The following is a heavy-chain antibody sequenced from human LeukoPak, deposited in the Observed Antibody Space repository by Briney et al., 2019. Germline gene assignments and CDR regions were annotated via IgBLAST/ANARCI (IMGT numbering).Heavy chain of an antibody. CDR1: GGSISSSSYY. V-gene: IGHV4-39*01. J-gene: IGHJ4*02. CDR2: VFYSGSA. D-gene: IGHD2-8*01. CDR3: ARRGHLMSTPKQAFDS. Sequence: SETLSLSRAVSGGSISSSSYYWCWVRQPPGKGLEWIGNVFYSGSAHYNPSLKSRVTISIDSSKHQFSLKLSSVAAADTAVYCCARRGHLMSTPKQAFDSWGQGTLVTVSS.